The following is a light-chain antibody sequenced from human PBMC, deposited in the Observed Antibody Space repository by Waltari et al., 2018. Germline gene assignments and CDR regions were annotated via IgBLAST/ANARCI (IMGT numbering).Light chain of an antibody. J-gene: IGKJ4*01. V-gene: IGKV3-20*01. CDR3: QQYEKSPVT. CDR1: QTVSSTY. Sequence: DIVLTQSPGTLSLSPGERATLSCRASQTVSSTYLVWYHQKPGQAPRLLIHGASTRATGIPDRFSGSGPGTDFTLTISRLEPEDLGVYYCQQYEKSPVTFGGGSKVEIK. CDR2: GAS.